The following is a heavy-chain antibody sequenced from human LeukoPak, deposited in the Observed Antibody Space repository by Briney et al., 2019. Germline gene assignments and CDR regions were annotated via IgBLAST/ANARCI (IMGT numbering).Heavy chain of an antibody. J-gene: IGHJ4*02. CDR2: ISSRSTYI. CDR1: GFTFGSYS. V-gene: IGHV3-21*01. Sequence: PGGSLRLSCAASGFTFGSYSMNWVRQTPGKGLEWVSSISSRSTYIYYADSVKGRFTISRDNAKNSLYLQMNSLRAEDTAVYYCAREPTAMILWGQGTLVTVSS. D-gene: IGHD5-18*01. CDR3: AREPTAMIL.